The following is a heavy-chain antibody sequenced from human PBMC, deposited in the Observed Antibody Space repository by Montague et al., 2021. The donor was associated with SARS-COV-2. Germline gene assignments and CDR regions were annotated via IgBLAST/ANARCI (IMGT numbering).Heavy chain of an antibody. CDR1: GGSFSTYY. CDR2: SNHRGST. Sequence: SETLSLTCAVYGGSFSTYYWSWIRQPPVKGLEWIGDSNHRGSTNYNPSFESRVTISVDTSKNQFSLKLSSVTAADTAAYYCAGGILSMNMAVVVLLGGLYYFDSWGQGALVAVSS. V-gene: IGHV4-34*01. CDR3: AGGILSMNMAVVVLLGGLYYFDS. D-gene: IGHD3-22*01. J-gene: IGHJ4*02.